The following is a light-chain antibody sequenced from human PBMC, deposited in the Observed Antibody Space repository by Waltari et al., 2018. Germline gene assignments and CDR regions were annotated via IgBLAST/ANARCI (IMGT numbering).Light chain of an antibody. CDR2: GAS. CDR1: QRVSSN. Sequence: EIVLTQSPDTLSVSPGESATLSCRASQRVSSNVAWYQQKPCQATRLLVYGASTRATGIPARCSGGGSGTEFTLTISSLQSEDFAVYYCQQYHNWPLTFGGGTKVEIK. J-gene: IGKJ4*01. V-gene: IGKV3-15*01. CDR3: QQYHNWPLT.